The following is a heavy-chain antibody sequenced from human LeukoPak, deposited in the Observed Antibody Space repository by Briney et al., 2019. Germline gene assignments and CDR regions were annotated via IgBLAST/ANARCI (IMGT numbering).Heavy chain of an antibody. Sequence: GGSLILSCVGSGFIFRTYSMNWVRLAPGKGLEWVSAISSASDYIYQPDSVTGRFTISRHNAENSVFLQVDDLSPDDTPVYYCARDRVEGATRGEFDYWRQGTGVAVS. D-gene: IGHD1-26*01. CDR3: ARDRVEGATRGEFDY. J-gene: IGHJ4*02. CDR2: ISSASDYI. CDR1: GFIFRTYS. V-gene: IGHV3-21*01.